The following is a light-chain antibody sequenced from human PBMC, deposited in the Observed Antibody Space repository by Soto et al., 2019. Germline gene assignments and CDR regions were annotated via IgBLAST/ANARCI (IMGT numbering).Light chain of an antibody. J-gene: IGKJ1*01. CDR2: GAS. CDR1: QSVSRN. V-gene: IGKV3-20*01. CDR3: QQYGSNPRT. Sequence: EIVMTQSPATLSVSPGERSTLSCMAIQSVSRNLAWYQQKPGQAPRLLIYGASRRATGIPERFSGSGSGTDFTLTISRLEPEDFEVYYCQQYGSNPRTFGQGTKVDIK.